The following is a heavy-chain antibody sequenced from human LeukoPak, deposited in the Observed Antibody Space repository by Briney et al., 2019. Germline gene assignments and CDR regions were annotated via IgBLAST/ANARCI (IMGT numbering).Heavy chain of an antibody. CDR1: GYTFSGYY. CDR2: INPNSGGT. CDR3: ARASVWGGYYGMDV. J-gene: IGHJ6*04. D-gene: IGHD3-16*01. Sequence: ASVKVSCKASGYTFSGYYMHWVRQAPGQGLEWMGWINPNSGGTNYAQKFQGWVTMTRDTSISTAYMELSRLRSDDTAVYYCARASVWGGYYGMDVRGKGTTVTVSS. V-gene: IGHV1-2*04.